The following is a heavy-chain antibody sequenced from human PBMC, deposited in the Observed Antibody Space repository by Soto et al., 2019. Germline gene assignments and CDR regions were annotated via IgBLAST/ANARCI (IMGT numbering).Heavy chain of an antibody. CDR2: IYYSGST. Sequence: SETLSLTCTVSGGSISSSSYYWGWIRQPPGKGLEWIGSIYYSGSTYYNPSLKSRVTISVDTSKNQFSLKLSSVTAADTAVYYCARRGKNVVVPAVTNDYWGQGTLVTVSS. CDR1: GGSISSSSYY. CDR3: ARRGKNVVVPAVTNDY. J-gene: IGHJ4*02. V-gene: IGHV4-39*01. D-gene: IGHD2-2*01.